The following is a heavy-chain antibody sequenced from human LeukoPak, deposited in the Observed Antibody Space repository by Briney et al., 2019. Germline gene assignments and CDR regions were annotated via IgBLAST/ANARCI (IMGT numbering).Heavy chain of an antibody. Sequence: GGSLRLSCATSGFTFNVAWTNWVRQAPGKGLEWVAITWYDGSKQYYAVTVKGRFTISRDNSKNTLFLQMNSLRAEDTAVYFCARDNVGATLDYWGQGTLVTVSS. CDR3: ARDNVGATLDY. J-gene: IGHJ4*02. D-gene: IGHD1-26*01. CDR1: GFTFNVAW. V-gene: IGHV3-33*08. CDR2: TWYDGSKQ.